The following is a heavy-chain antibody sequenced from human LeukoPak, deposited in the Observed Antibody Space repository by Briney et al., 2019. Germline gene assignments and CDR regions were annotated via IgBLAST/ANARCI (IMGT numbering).Heavy chain of an antibody. J-gene: IGHJ4*02. CDR1: GYTFTSYG. D-gene: IGHD3-3*01. CDR2: ISAYNGNT. V-gene: IGHV1-18*01. Sequence: ASVKVSCKASGYTFTSYGISWVRQAPGQGLEWMGWISAYNGNTNYAQKLQGRVTMTTDTSTSTAYMELRSLRSDDTAVYYCARDIPRGDFWSGYYNYFDYWGQGTLVTVSS. CDR3: ARDIPRGDFWSGYYNYFDY.